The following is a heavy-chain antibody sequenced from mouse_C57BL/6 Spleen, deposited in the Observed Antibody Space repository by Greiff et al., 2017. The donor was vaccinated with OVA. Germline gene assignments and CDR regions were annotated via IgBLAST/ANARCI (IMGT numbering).Heavy chain of an antibody. V-gene: IGHV1-52*01. CDR1: GYTFTSYW. D-gene: IGHD3-2*02. J-gene: IGHJ4*01. CDR2: IDPSDSET. CDR3: ARDSSGYDAMVY. Sequence: QVQLQQPGAELVRPGSSVKLSCKASGYTFTSYWMHWVKQRPIQGLEWIGNIDPSDSETHYNQKFKDKATLTVNKSSSTAYMQLSSLTSEDSAVYYCARDSSGYDAMVYWGQGTSVTVSS.